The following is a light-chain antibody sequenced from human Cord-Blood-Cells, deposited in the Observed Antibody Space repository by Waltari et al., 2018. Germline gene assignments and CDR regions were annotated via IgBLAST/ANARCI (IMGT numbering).Light chain of an antibody. Sequence: DIQMTQSPSTLSASLGAKLTITCRASQSISSWLAWYQQKPGKAPKLLIYDASSLESGVPSRFSGSGSGTEFTLTISSLQPDDFATYYCQQYNSYSQTFGQGTKVEIK. CDR1: QSISSW. V-gene: IGKV1-5*01. CDR3: QQYNSYSQT. J-gene: IGKJ1*01. CDR2: DAS.